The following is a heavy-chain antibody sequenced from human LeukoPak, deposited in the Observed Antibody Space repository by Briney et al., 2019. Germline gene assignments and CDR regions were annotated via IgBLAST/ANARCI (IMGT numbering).Heavy chain of an antibody. CDR2: IRTSAEGA. CDR3: AKDLGRYRNNYFDY. CDR1: GFSFTDYP. Sequence: GGSLRLSCATSGFSFTDYPMNWVRQAPGKGLEWVSNIRTSAEGANYAYYADSVKGRFTISRDDSKNTLYLQMNSLRAEDTAVYYCAKDLGRYRNNYFDYWGQGTLVTVSS. D-gene: IGHD1-26*01. J-gene: IGHJ4*02. V-gene: IGHV3-23*01.